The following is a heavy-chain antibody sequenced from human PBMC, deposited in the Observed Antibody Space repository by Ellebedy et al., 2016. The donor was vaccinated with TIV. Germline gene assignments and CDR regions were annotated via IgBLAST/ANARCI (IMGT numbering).Heavy chain of an antibody. Sequence: GESLKISCAASGFTVSSNYMSWVRQAPGKGLEWVSVIYSGGSTYYADSVKGRFTISRDNSKNTLYLQMNSLRAEDTAVYYCAKTNYDSSVEAFDIWGQGTMVTVSS. D-gene: IGHD3-22*01. CDR1: GFTVSSNY. CDR3: AKTNYDSSVEAFDI. CDR2: IYSGGST. J-gene: IGHJ3*02. V-gene: IGHV3-53*01.